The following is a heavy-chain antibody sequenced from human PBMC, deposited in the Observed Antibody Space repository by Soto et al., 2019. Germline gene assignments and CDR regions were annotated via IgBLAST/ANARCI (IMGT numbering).Heavy chain of an antibody. Sequence: GGSLRLSCAASGFTFSSYGMHWVRQAPGKGLEWVAVISYDGSNKYYADSVKGRFTISRDDSKNTLYLRMNSLRADDTAVYYCAKGIVVVRGYYFNYWGQGTLVTVSS. CDR3: AKGIVVVRGYYFNY. J-gene: IGHJ4*02. CDR1: GFTFSSYG. V-gene: IGHV3-30*18. CDR2: ISYDGSNK. D-gene: IGHD3-22*01.